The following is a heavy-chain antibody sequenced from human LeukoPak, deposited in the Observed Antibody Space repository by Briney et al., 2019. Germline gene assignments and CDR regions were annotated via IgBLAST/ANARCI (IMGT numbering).Heavy chain of an antibody. V-gene: IGHV3-23*01. J-gene: IGHJ4*02. CDR3: AKLTGMTYFDY. D-gene: IGHD1-20*01. CDR1: GFTFSSYA. Sequence: GRSLRLSCAASGFTFSSYAMHWVRQAPGKGLEWVSAISGSGGSTYYADSVKGRFTISRDNSKNTLYLQMNSLRAEDTAVYYCAKLTGMTYFDYWGQGTLVTVSS. CDR2: ISGSGGST.